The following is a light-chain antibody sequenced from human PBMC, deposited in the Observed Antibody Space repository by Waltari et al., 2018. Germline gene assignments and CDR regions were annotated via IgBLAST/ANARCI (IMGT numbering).Light chain of an antibody. V-gene: IGKV3-11*01. CDR1: QTLTTS. CDR2: DAS. Sequence: EIVLTQSPGTLSLSPGERATLSCRDSQTLTTSLAWYQQRPGQAPRLLIYDASKRATGIPARFSGSGSGTDFSLTISSLEPEDFAVYYCQQRTNWPLTFGGGTKVEIK. CDR3: QQRTNWPLT. J-gene: IGKJ4*01.